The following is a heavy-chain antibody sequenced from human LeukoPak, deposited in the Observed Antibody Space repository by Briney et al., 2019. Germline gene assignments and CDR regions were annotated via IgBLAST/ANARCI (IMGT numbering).Heavy chain of an antibody. D-gene: IGHD2-2*01. CDR1: GGTFSSYA. CDR3: ASLPLRYCSSTSCYGLYY. J-gene: IGHJ4*02. Sequence: SVKVSCKASGGTFSSYAISWVRQAPGQGLEWMGGIIPIFGTANYAQKFQGRVTITADESTSTAYMELSSLRSEDTAVYYCASLPLRYCSSTSCYGLYYWGQGTLVTVSS. CDR2: IIPIFGTA. V-gene: IGHV1-69*01.